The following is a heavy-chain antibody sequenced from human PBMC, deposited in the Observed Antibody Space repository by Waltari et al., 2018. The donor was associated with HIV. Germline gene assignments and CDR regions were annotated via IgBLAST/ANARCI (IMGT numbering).Heavy chain of an antibody. CDR3: ARCLWFGGEYGMDV. Sequence: QVQLQESCPGLVKPSETLSLTCTVSGGSISSYYWSWIRQPPGKGLEWIGYIYYSGSTNYNPSLKSRVTISVDTSKNQFSLKLSSVTAADTAVYYCARCLWFGGEYGMDVWGQGTTVTVSS. CDR1: GGSISSYY. J-gene: IGHJ6*02. CDR2: IYYSGST. D-gene: IGHD3-10*01. V-gene: IGHV4-59*01.